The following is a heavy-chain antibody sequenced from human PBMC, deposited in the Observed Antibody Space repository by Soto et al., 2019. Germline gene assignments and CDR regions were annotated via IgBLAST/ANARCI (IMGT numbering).Heavy chain of an antibody. Sequence: GGSLRLSCAASGFTFDDYAMHWVRQAPGKGLEWVSLISGDGGSTFYADSVKGRFTISRDNSKNSLCLQMNSLRTEDTALYYCAKVPSLYCDGDAFDIWGQGTMVTVSS. CDR1: GFTFDDYA. J-gene: IGHJ3*02. D-gene: IGHD3-22*01. V-gene: IGHV3-43*02. CDR3: AKVPSLYCDGDAFDI. CDR2: ISGDGGST.